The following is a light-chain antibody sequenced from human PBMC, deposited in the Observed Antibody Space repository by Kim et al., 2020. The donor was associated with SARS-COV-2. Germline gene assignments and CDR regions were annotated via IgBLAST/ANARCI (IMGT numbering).Light chain of an antibody. Sequence: VSVSPGQTASITCSGDKLGDKYTCWYQQKPGQSPILVIHRDSRRPSGIPERFSGSNSGNTATLTISGTQAMDEADYYCQTWDSSGVFGGGTQLTVL. CDR3: QTWDSSGV. J-gene: IGLJ2*01. CDR2: RDS. V-gene: IGLV3-1*01. CDR1: KLGDKY.